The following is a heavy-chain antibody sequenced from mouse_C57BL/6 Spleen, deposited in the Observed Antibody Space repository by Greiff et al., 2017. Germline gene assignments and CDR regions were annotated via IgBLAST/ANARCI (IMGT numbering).Heavy chain of an antibody. Sequence: QVQLQQSGAELVKPGASVKMSCKASGYTFTSYWITWVKQRPGQGLEWIGDIYPGSGSTNYNEKFKSKATLTVDTSSSTAYMQLSSLTSEDSAVYYCARDGIGYYYGSSYEGYWGQGTLVTVSA. CDR3: ARDGIGYYYGSSYEGY. V-gene: IGHV1-55*01. CDR1: GYTFTSYW. D-gene: IGHD1-1*01. CDR2: IYPGSGST. J-gene: IGHJ3*01.